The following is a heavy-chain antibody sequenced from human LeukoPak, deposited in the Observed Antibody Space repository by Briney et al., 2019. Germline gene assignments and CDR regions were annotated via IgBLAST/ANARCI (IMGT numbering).Heavy chain of an antibody. J-gene: IGHJ4*02. Sequence: ASVKVSCKASGYTFTSYYMHWVRPAPGQGLEWMGIINPSGGSTSYAQKFQGRVTMTRDTSTSTVYMELSSLRSEDTAVYYCASATRGSGRSYYFDYWGQGTLVTVSS. CDR2: INPSGGST. D-gene: IGHD3-10*01. V-gene: IGHV1-46*01. CDR3: ASATRGSGRSYYFDY. CDR1: GYTFTSYY.